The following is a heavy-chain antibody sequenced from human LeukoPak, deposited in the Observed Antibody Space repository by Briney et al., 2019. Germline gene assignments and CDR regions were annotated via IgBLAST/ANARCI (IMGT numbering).Heavy chain of an antibody. J-gene: IGHJ4*02. V-gene: IGHV5-51*01. Sequence: GGSLRLSCKGSGYIFTSYWIGWVRQMPGKGLEWMGIIYPGDSDTRYSPSFQGQVTISADKSISTAYLQWSSLKALDTAMYYCARYALYGPLSYWGQGTLVTVSS. D-gene: IGHD4-17*01. CDR1: GYIFTSYW. CDR3: ARYALYGPLSY. CDR2: IYPGDSDT.